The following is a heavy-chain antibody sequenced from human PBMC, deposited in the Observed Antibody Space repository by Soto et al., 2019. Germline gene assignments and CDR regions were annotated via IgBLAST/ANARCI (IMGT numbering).Heavy chain of an antibody. CDR2: IYYSGST. V-gene: IGHV4-39*01. Sequence: SETLSLTCTVSGGSISSSSYYWGWIRQPPGKGLEWIGSIYYSGSTYYNPSLKSPVTISVDTSKNQFSLKLSLVTAAETAVYYCARLFGRLWFGEFPPYFDYWGQGTLVTVSS. CDR3: ARLFGRLWFGEFPPYFDY. D-gene: IGHD3-10*01. J-gene: IGHJ4*02. CDR1: GGSISSSSYY.